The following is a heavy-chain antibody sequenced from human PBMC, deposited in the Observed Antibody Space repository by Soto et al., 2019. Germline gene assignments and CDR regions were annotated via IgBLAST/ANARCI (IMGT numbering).Heavy chain of an antibody. V-gene: IGHV1-2*02. CDR2: INPDSGAT. CDR1: GYSFTGYY. Sequence: HEHLVQSGAEVKRPGASLKVSCKASGYSFTGYYIHWVRQAPGQGLEWMGWINPDSGATNYAQNFQGMVTLTSDTSISTASMDLTSLTSVDTAFYYCARGVYGTGGFPSPYFDYWGQGTLVIVSS. CDR3: ARGVYGTGGFPSPYFDY. D-gene: IGHD2-8*02. J-gene: IGHJ4*02.